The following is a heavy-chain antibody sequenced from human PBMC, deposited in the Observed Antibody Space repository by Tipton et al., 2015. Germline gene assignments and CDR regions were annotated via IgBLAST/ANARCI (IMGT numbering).Heavy chain of an antibody. CDR1: GYSISSGYY. CDR3: AREAYSSSGLIFDD. V-gene: IGHV4-38-2*02. CDR2: FLHSGNT. Sequence: TLSLTCDVSGYSISSGYYWSWIRQPPGKGLEWIGSFLHSGNTFHNPSLMSRVIISVDRSKNQFSLTVPSVTAADTAVYYCAREAYSSSGLIFDDWGQGTLVTVSS. J-gene: IGHJ4*02. D-gene: IGHD6-6*01.